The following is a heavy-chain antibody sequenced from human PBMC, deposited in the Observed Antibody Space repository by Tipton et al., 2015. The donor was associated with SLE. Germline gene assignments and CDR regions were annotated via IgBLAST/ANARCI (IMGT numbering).Heavy chain of an antibody. D-gene: IGHD3-10*01. CDR3: ARGRYGSGNYFFDY. J-gene: IGHJ4*02. CDR1: GGSISNFY. Sequence: TLSLTCTVSGGSISNFYWSLIRQSPGKGLQWIGYIFTTGSTNYNPSLNSRLTLSIDTSKNHFSLRLNSVTAADTAVYYCARGRYGSGNYFFDYWGRGTLVTVSS. V-gene: IGHV4-4*08. CDR2: IFTTGST.